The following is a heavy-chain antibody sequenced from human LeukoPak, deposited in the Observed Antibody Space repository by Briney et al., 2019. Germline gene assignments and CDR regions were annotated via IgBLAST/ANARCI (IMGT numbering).Heavy chain of an antibody. Sequence: SETLSLTCAVYGGSFSGYYWSWIRQPPGKGLEWIGQINHSGSTNYNPSLKSRVTISVDTSKNQFSLKLSSVTAADTAVYYCARGLGIYYYYGMDVWGQGTTVTVSS. CDR3: ARGLGIYYYYGMDV. J-gene: IGHJ6*02. CDR1: GGSFSGYY. D-gene: IGHD3-16*01. V-gene: IGHV4-34*01. CDR2: INHSGST.